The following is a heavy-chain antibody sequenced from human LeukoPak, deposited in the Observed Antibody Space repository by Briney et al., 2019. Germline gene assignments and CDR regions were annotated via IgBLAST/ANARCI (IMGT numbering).Heavy chain of an antibody. D-gene: IGHD4-11*01. CDR2: ISSGSNYI. Sequence: GGSLRLSCAASGFTFSSYNMNWVRQAPGKGLEWGSSISSGSNYIFYADSVKGRFTISRYHAKNSLYLQMNSLRAEDTAVYYCARGTPTTRDFDYWGLGTLVTVSS. CDR1: GFTFSSYN. V-gene: IGHV3-21*01. J-gene: IGHJ4*02. CDR3: ARGTPTTRDFDY.